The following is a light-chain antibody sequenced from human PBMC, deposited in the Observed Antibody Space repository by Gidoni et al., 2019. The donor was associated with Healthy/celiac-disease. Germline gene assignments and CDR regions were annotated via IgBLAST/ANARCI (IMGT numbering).Light chain of an antibody. J-gene: IGKJ4*01. CDR2: GAS. V-gene: IGKV3-20*01. CDR1: QSVSSSY. Sequence: EIVLTQSPGTLSLSPGERATLSGRASQSVSSSYLAWYQQKPGQAPRLLIYGASSRATGIPDMFSGSGSGTDFTLTISRLEPEDFAVYYCQQYGSSPTFGGGTKVEIK. CDR3: QQYGSSPT.